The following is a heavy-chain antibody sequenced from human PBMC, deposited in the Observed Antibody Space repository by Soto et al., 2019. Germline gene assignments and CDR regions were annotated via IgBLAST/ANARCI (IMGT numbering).Heavy chain of an antibody. CDR2: IYYSGST. Sequence: NPSETLSLTSTVSGGSISSSSYYWGWIRQPPGKGLEWIGSIYYSGSTYYNPSLKSRVTISVDTSKNQFSLKLGSVTAADTAVYYCARHYDFWSHYYGMDVWGQGTTVTVSS. D-gene: IGHD3-3*01. CDR3: ARHYDFWSHYYGMDV. V-gene: IGHV4-39*01. J-gene: IGHJ6*02. CDR1: GGSISSSSYY.